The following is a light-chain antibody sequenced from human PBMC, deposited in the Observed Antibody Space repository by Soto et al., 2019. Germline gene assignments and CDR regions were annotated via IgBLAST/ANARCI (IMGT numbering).Light chain of an antibody. Sequence: QSALTQPASVSGSPGQSITMSCTGTSSDVGGYNYVSWCQQHPGKAPKLMIYEVSNRPSGVSNRFSGSKSGNTASLTISGLQAEDEADYYFSSYTSSSTLYVFGTGTKVTVL. CDR3: SSYTSSSTLYV. CDR1: SSDVGGYNY. V-gene: IGLV2-14*01. CDR2: EVS. J-gene: IGLJ1*01.